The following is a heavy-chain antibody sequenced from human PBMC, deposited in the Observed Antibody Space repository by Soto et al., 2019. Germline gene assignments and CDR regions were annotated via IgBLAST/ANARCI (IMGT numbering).Heavy chain of an antibody. CDR3: ARARARPYYYIDV. CDR1: GRSFSGYY. V-gene: IGHV4-34*01. J-gene: IGHJ6*03. CDR2: INHSGST. D-gene: IGHD3-10*01. Sequence: PSETLSLTCAVYGRSFSGYYWSWLRQPPGKGLEWIGEINHSGSTNYNPSLKSRVTISVDTSKNQFSLKLSSVTAADTAVYYCARARARPYYYIDVWGKRTTLTISS.